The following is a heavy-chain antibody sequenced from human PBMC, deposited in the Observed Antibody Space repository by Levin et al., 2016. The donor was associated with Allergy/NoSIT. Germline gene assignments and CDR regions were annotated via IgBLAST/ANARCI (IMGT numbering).Heavy chain of an antibody. CDR3: ARGGSYTAFDY. D-gene: IGHD1-26*01. CDR2: IYPGDSDT. J-gene: IGHJ4*02. V-gene: IGHV5-51*01. Sequence: VRQMPGKGLEWMGIIYPGDSDTRYSPSFQGQVTISADKSISTAYLQWSSLKASDTAMYYCARGGSYTAFDYWGQGTLVTVSS.